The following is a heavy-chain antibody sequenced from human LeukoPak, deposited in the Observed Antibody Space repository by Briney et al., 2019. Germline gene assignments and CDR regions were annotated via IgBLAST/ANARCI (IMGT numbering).Heavy chain of an antibody. CDR1: GFTFSSYA. Sequence: GRSLRLSCAAAGFTFSSYAMRWVRQAPGKGLEWVAVISHDGSNKYHADSVKGRFTISRDNSKNTVYLQMNSLRAEETAVYFCAGSPKYSSSWFEYFQHWGQGTLVTVSS. D-gene: IGHD6-13*01. CDR2: ISHDGSNK. J-gene: IGHJ1*01. CDR3: AGSPKYSSSWFEYFQH. V-gene: IGHV3-30*01.